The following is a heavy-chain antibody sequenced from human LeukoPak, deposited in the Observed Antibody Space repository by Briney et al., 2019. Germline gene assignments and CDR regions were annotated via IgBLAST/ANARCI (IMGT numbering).Heavy chain of an antibody. V-gene: IGHV4-59*01. J-gene: IGHJ3*02. CDR1: GDSISSFY. Sequence: SETLSLTCTVSGDSISSFYWSWIRQPPGKGLEWIGYIFYSGSTNYNPSLKSRVTISVDTSKNQFSLKVSSVTAADTAVYYCAIGYDRSGENAFDIWGQGTMVTVSS. D-gene: IGHD3-22*01. CDR2: IFYSGST. CDR3: AIGYDRSGENAFDI.